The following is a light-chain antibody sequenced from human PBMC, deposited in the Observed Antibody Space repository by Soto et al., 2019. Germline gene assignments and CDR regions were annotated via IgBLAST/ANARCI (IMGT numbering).Light chain of an antibody. CDR1: SGDVGAYNF. Sequence: QSALTQPASVSGSPGQSITISCTGTSGDVGAYNFVSWYQQHPGKAPKLIIYHVSDRPSGFSSRFSGSKSGNSVSLTISGLHAEDEADYYCSSYAGSDTFVFGTGTKLTVL. V-gene: IGLV2-14*03. CDR3: SSYAGSDTFV. CDR2: HVS. J-gene: IGLJ1*01.